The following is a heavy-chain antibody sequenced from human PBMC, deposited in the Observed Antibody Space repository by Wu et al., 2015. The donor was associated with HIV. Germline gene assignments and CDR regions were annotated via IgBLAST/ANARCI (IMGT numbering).Heavy chain of an antibody. J-gene: IGHJ3*02. CDR2: INPHSGGT. D-gene: IGHD3-22*01. CDR3: ATGHYYDTSGEGAFDI. CDR1: GYSFIGYY. Sequence: QVQVVQSGAEVKKPGASVKVSCKASGYSFIGYYLHWVRQAPGQGLEWMGWINPHSGGTNYAQKFQGRVTMTRDTSISTAYMELSMLRSDDTAVYYCATGHYYDTSGEGAFDIWGQGTMVTVSS. V-gene: IGHV1-2*02.